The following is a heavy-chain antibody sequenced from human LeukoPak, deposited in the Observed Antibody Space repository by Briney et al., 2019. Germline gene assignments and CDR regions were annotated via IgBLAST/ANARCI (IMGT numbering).Heavy chain of an antibody. J-gene: IGHJ6*03. CDR3: AKDLGLDVFMDV. CDR2: IRYDGSIK. Sequence: LPGGSLRLSCAASGFTFSSYGMHWVRQAPGKGLEWVAFIRYDGSIKYYADSVKGRFTISRDNSKNTLYLQMNSLRAEDTAVYYCAKDLGLDVFMDVWGKGTTVTISS. CDR1: GFTFSSYG. V-gene: IGHV3-30*02. D-gene: IGHD3-16*01.